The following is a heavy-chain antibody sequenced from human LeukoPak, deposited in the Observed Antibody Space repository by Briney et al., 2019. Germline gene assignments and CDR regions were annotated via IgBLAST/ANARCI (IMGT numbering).Heavy chain of an antibody. V-gene: IGHV3-23*01. Sequence: PGGSLRLSCAASGFTFSNNAMSWVRQAPGKGLEWVSAVNGSGVVTHYAASVRGRFTISRDNSKNTLYLEMNSLRAEDTAVYYCAKDRGARVGATEGAFDIWGQGTMVTVSS. CDR1: GFTFSNNA. J-gene: IGHJ3*02. CDR3: AKDRGARVGATEGAFDI. CDR2: VNGSGVVT. D-gene: IGHD1-26*01.